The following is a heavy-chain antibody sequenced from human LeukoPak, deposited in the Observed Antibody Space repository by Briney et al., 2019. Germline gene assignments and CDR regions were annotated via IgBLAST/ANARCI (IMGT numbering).Heavy chain of an antibody. CDR1: GFTFSSYS. D-gene: IGHD5-24*01. CDR3: ARDRDGHFDY. CDR2: ISSSSSTI. Sequence: PGGSLRLSCAASGFTFSSYSLNWVRQAPGKGLEWLSYISSSSSTIYYADSVKGRFTISRDNAKNSLYLQMNSLRAEDTAVYYCARDRDGHFDYRGQGTLVTVSS. V-gene: IGHV3-48*04. J-gene: IGHJ4*02.